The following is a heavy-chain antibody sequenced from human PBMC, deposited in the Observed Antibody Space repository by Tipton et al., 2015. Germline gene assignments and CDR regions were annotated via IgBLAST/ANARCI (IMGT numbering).Heavy chain of an antibody. J-gene: IGHJ4*02. D-gene: IGHD2-15*01. Sequence: GSLRLSCAASGFTFSSSAMSWVRQAPVKGLEWVSAISDSGANTYYADSVKGRFTISRDTSGNTLYLQMNSLRAEDTAVYYCAGGVVSATRESYWGQGTLVTVSS. V-gene: IGHV3-23*01. CDR1: GFTFSSSA. CDR3: AGGVVSATRESY. CDR2: ISDSGANT.